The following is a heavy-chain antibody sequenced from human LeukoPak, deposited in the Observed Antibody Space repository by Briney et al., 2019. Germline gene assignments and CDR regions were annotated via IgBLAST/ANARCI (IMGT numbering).Heavy chain of an antibody. J-gene: IGHJ5*02. CDR3: AREGHMVRGVMEFDP. CDR2: ISSSGSTI. CDR1: GFTFSSYE. D-gene: IGHD3-10*01. V-gene: IGHV3-48*03. Sequence: GGSLRLSCAASGFTFSSYEMNWVRQAPGKGLEWVSYISSSGSTIYYADSVKGRFTISRDNAKNSLYLQMNSLRAEDTAVYYCAREGHMVRGVMEFDPWDQGTLVTVSS.